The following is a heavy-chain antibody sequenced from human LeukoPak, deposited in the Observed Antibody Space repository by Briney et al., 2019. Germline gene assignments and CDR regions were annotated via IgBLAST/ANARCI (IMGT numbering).Heavy chain of an antibody. Sequence: GRSLRLSCAASGFTFSNYGMHWVRQAPGKGLEWVSAISGSGGSTYYADSVKGRFTISRDNSKNTLYLQMNSLRAEDTAVYYCAKLRIQLMGFDYWGQGTLVTVSS. D-gene: IGHD5-18*01. CDR3: AKLRIQLMGFDY. CDR1: GFTFSNYG. J-gene: IGHJ4*02. V-gene: IGHV3-23*01. CDR2: ISGSGGST.